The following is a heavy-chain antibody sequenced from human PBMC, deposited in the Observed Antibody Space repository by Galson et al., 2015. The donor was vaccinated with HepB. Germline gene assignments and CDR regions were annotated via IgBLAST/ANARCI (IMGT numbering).Heavy chain of an antibody. CDR2: IWYGGRT. CDR1: GGSVSSGRYY. J-gene: IGHJ4*02. D-gene: IGHD1-26*01. CDR3: ARDVMGATNQFDY. Sequence: ETLSLTCIVSGGSVSSGRYYWNWIRQPPGKGLEWIGYIWYGGRTNYNPSLKSRVAISLDTSKNQFSLRLTSVTAADTAVYYCARDVMGATNQFDYWGQGMLVTVSS. V-gene: IGHV4-61*01.